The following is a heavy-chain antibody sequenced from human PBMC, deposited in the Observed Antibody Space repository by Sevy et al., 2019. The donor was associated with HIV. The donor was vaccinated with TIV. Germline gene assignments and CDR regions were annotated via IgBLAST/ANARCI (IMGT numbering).Heavy chain of an antibody. Sequence: GGSLRLSCVASTFTFSHYAMHWVRQAPGKGLQWVASISYNGEDENYADSVAGRFTISRDNPKNTLFLQMSSLRPEDTALYYCARDWGTRPTARLYHFDFWGQGIPVTVSS. CDR1: TFTFSHYA. CDR2: ISYNGEDE. CDR3: ARDWGTRPTARLYHFDF. V-gene: IGHV3-30*04. J-gene: IGHJ4*02. D-gene: IGHD3-16*01.